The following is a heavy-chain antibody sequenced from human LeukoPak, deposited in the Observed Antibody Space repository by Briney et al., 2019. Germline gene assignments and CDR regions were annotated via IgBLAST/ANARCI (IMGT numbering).Heavy chain of an antibody. CDR1: GGTFSSYA. V-gene: IGHV1-69*05. D-gene: IGHD2-2*01. Sequence: ASVKVSCKASGGTFSSYAISWVRQAPGQGLEWMGRIIPIFGTANYAQKFQGRVTITTDESTSTAYMELSSLRSEDTAVYYCARGSFYCSNTSCLYWYFDLWGRGTLVTVSS. CDR2: IIPIFGTA. J-gene: IGHJ2*01. CDR3: ARGSFYCSNTSCLYWYFDL.